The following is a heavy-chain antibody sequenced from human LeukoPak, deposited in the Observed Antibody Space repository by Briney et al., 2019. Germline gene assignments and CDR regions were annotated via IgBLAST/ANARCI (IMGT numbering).Heavy chain of an antibody. CDR2: IYTSGST. CDR1: GGSISSYY. CDR3: ARRRKRGSSSSSAFDI. J-gene: IGHJ3*02. Sequence: SETLSLTCTVSGGSISSYYWSWIRQPAGKGLEWIGRIYTSGSTNYNPSLKSRVTMSVDTSKNQFSLKLSSVTAADTAVYYCARRRKRGSSSSSAFDIWGQGTMVTVSS. V-gene: IGHV4-4*07. D-gene: IGHD6-6*01.